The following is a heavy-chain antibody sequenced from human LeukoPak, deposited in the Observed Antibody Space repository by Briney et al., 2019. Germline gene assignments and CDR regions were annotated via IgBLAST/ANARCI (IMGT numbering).Heavy chain of an antibody. Sequence: GGPLRLSCAASGFTFSSYAMSWVRQAPGNGLEWVSAISGSGGSTYYADSVKGRFTISRDNSKNMLYLQMNSLRAEDTAVYYCAKDVGSRYEYNWFDPWGQGTLVTVSS. CDR3: AKDVGSRYEYNWFDP. J-gene: IGHJ5*02. CDR1: GFTFSSYA. D-gene: IGHD6-13*01. CDR2: ISGSGGST. V-gene: IGHV3-23*01.